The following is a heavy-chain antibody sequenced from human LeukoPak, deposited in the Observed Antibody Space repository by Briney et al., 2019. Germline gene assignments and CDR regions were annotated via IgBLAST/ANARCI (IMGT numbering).Heavy chain of an antibody. Sequence: SETLSLTRTVSGGSISSYYWSWIRQPAGKGLEWIGRIYTSGSTNYNPSLKSRVTMSVDTSKNQFSLKLSSVTAADTAVYYCASSGWYPWSAHYYYYMDVWGKGTTVTVSS. J-gene: IGHJ6*03. CDR2: IYTSGST. V-gene: IGHV4-4*07. D-gene: IGHD6-19*01. CDR3: ASSGWYPWSAHYYYYMDV. CDR1: GGSISSYY.